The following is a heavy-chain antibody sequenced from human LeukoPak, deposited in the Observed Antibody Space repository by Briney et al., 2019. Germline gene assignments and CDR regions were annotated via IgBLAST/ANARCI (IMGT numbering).Heavy chain of an antibody. CDR1: GFTFSSYS. CDR2: ISSSSSTI. D-gene: IGHD3-10*01. CDR3: AGGSRGYWFDP. Sequence: GGSLRLSYAASGFTFSSYSMNWVRQAPGKGLEWVSYISSSSSTIYYADSVKGRFTISRDNAKNSLYLQMNSLRAEDTAVYYCAGGSRGYWFDPWGQGTLVTVSS. V-gene: IGHV3-48*04. J-gene: IGHJ5*02.